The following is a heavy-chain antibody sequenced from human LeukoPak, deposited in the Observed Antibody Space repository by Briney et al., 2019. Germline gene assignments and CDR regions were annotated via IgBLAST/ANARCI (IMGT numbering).Heavy chain of an antibody. CDR3: ARGITIFGVVTAMDV. CDR1: GGSISSGSYY. J-gene: IGHJ6*02. V-gene: IGHV4-61*02. CDR2: IYTSGST. D-gene: IGHD3-3*01. Sequence: PSQTLSLTCTVSGGSISSGSYYWSWIRQPAGKGLEWIGRIYTSGSTNCNPSLKSRVTISVDTSKNQFSLKLSSVTAADTAVYYCARGITIFGVVTAMDVWGQGTTVTVSS.